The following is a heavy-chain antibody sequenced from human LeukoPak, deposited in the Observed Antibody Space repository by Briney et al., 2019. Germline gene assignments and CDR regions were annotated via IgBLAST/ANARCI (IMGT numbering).Heavy chain of an antibody. CDR3: ARGRLDSSGYWY. D-gene: IGHD3-22*01. V-gene: IGHV3-21*01. CDR1: GFTFSSYS. Sequence: GGSLRLSCAASGFTFSSYSMNWVRQAPGKGLEWVSSISSSSSYIYYADSVKGRFTISRDNAKNSLYLQMNSLRAGDTAVYYCARGRLDSSGYWYWGQGTLVTVSS. CDR2: ISSSSSYI. J-gene: IGHJ4*02.